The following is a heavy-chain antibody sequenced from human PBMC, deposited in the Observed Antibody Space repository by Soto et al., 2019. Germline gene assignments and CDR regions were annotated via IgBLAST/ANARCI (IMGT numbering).Heavy chain of an antibody. CDR3: AKVGYGDRHYFDY. V-gene: IGHV3-23*01. Sequence: GGSLRLSCAASGFTFTSYAMSWVRQAPGKGLEWVSAISANGGSTYYADSVRGRFTISRDKSKNTLYLQMNSLRAEDTAVYYCAKVGYGDRHYFDYWGQGTLVTVSS. D-gene: IGHD4-17*01. CDR1: GFTFTSYA. CDR2: ISANGGST. J-gene: IGHJ4*02.